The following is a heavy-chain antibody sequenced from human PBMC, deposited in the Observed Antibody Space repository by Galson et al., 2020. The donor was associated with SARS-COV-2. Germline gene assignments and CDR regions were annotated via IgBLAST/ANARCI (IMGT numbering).Heavy chain of an antibody. Sequence: GESLKISCSASGFTFGDYAINWIRQAPGKGLEWIGFIRSQPYGGTPEYAASVKGRFTISRDDSKSIAFLQMNSLKTDDTAVYYCSRGDNSNWAQRGWYGLDVWGQGTTVTVSS. CDR2: IRSQPYGGTP. CDR3: SRGDNSNWAQRGWYGLDV. J-gene: IGHJ6*02. D-gene: IGHD1-1*01. V-gene: IGHV3-49*03. CDR1: GFTFGDYA.